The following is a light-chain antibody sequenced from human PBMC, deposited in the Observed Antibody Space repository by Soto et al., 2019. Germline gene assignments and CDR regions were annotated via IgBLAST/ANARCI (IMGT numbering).Light chain of an antibody. CDR1: QSVSNNY. Sequence: EIVLTQSPGTLSLSAGERATLSCRASQSVSNNYLAWYQQKPGQAPRLLIYGASNRATGIPDRFSGSGSGTDFTLTISSLQSEDFAVYFCQQYNNWPQTFGPGTKVDI. J-gene: IGKJ1*01. CDR3: QQYNNWPQT. V-gene: IGKV3-20*01. CDR2: GAS.